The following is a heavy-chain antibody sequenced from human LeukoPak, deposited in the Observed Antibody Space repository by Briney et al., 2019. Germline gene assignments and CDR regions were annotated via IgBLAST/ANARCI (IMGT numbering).Heavy chain of an antibody. J-gene: IGHJ3*02. CDR1: GGSISSNNYY. V-gene: IGHV4-39*01. Sequence: SETLSLTCTVSGGSISSNNYYWGWIRQPPGKGLEWIGSIFYSGSTYYNPSLKSRDIISVDTSKNQFSLKLSSVTAADTAVYYCARLGIAVAGNRAFDIWGQGTMVTVSS. CDR3: ARLGIAVAGNRAFDI. D-gene: IGHD6-19*01. CDR2: IFYSGST.